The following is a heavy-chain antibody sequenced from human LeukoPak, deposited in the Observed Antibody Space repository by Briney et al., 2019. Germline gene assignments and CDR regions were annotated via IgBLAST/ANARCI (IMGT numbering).Heavy chain of an antibody. Sequence: PGGSLRLSCAASGFTFEDYAMHWVRQVPGKGLEWVAAISWNSGRINYADSVKGRFTISRDNAKNSLYLEMNSLRSGDMAFYYCAKDFSSSSPWAYLDSWGQGTLVTVSS. V-gene: IGHV3-9*03. CDR3: AKDFSSSSPWAYLDS. CDR2: ISWNSGRI. J-gene: IGHJ4*02. CDR1: GFTFEDYA. D-gene: IGHD6-6*01.